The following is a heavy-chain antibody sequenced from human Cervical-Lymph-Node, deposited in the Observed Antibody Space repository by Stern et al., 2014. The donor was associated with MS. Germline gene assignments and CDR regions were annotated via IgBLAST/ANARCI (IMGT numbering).Heavy chain of an antibody. J-gene: IGHJ3*02. V-gene: IGHV1-18*01. CDR2: SSAYNCNT. CDR1: GYTFTSCG. Sequence: QVQLVQSGAEVKKPLASVKVSCTASGYTFTSCGISWVRLAPGPGLEWMGWSSAYNCNTNYAQKLQGRVTMTTDTSTSTAYMELRSLRSDDTAVYYCARGLLGSENAFDIWGQGTMVTVSS. CDR3: ARGLLGSENAFDI. D-gene: IGHD2-15*01.